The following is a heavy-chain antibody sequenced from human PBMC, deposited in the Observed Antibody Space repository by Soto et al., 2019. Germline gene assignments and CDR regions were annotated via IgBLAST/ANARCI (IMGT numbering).Heavy chain of an antibody. CDR1: GGSFRTYA. J-gene: IGHJ2*01. D-gene: IGHD2-21*01. V-gene: IGHV1-69*01. CDR3: ARVGPPSPSVIWFFDL. CDR2: IIPMLAAP. Sequence: QGQLVQSGAEVKKPGSSVKVSCKASGGSFRTYAINWVRQAPGQGLEWMGGIIPMLAAPTYAQKFQGRLTITADEATTTVYMELRSLTSEDTAVHYCARVGPPSPSVIWFFDLWGRGTLVTVSS.